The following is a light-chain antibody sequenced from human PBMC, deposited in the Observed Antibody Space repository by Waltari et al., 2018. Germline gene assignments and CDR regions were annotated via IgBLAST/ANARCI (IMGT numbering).Light chain of an antibody. CDR2: VNFAGTY. CDR3: QTWDTGSQL. V-gene: IGLV4-69*01. J-gene: IGLJ2*01. CDR1: SSHTSYA. Sequence: QLVLTQSPSASASLGASIKLTCTLSSSHTSYAIAWHQLQPQKGPRYLMKVNFAGTYTKGDGIPDRFSGSSSGTERYLTSSSLQSEDEADYFCQTWDTGSQLFGGGTKLTVL.